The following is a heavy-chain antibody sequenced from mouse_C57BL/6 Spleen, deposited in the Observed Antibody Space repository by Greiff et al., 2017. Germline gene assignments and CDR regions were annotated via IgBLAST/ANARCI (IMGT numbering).Heavy chain of an antibody. CDR2: IYPGSGST. D-gene: IGHD1-1*01. J-gene: IGHJ4*01. CDR1: GYTFTSYW. V-gene: IGHV1-55*01. Sequence: QVQLQQPGAELVKPGASVKMSCKASGYTFTSYWITWVKQRPGQGLEWIGDIYPGSGSTNHNEKFKSKATLTVDTSSSTAYMQLSSLTSEDSAVYYCARLITTVRDAMDYWGQGTSVTVSS. CDR3: ARLITTVRDAMDY.